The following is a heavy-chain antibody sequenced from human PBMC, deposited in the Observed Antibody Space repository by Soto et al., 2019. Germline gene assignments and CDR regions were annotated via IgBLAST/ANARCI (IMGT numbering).Heavy chain of an antibody. V-gene: IGHV4-31*03. J-gene: IGHJ5*02. Sequence: SETLSLTCSVSGGSISSGDYYWTWIRQHAGKGLEWIGYIYYSGNTYYSPSLQSRLSISLDTSKNQFSLKLFSVTAADTAMYYCARGSFSSSSSWFDPWGQGTLVTV. CDR2: IYYSGNT. D-gene: IGHD6-6*01. CDR1: GGSISSGDYY. CDR3: ARGSFSSSSSWFDP.